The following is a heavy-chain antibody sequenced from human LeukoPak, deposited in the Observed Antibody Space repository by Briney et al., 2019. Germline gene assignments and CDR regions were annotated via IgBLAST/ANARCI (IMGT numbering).Heavy chain of an antibody. CDR2: IYYSGST. V-gene: IGHV4-59*01. Sequence: SETLSLTCTVSGGSISSYYWSWIRQPPGKGLEWIGYIYYSGSTNYNPSLKSRVTISVDTSKNPFSLKLSSVTAADTAVYYCARIGSGSSGYWGQGTLVTVSS. J-gene: IGHJ4*02. D-gene: IGHD3-10*01. CDR3: ARIGSGSSGY. CDR1: GGSISSYY.